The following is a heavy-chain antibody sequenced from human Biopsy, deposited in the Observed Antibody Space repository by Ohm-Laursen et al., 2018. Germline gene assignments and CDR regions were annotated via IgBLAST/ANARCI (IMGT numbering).Heavy chain of an antibody. CDR1: GGSFTGHY. CDR3: ARGSNEYGGLYFPH. Sequence: SQTLSLTCTVSGGSFTGHYWTWIRQPPGKGLEWIGNISHTGYTSYKSSLKSRVTTSLDTSRKHFSLRLTSLAAADTAVYYCARGSNEYGGLYFPHWGQGTLVTVSS. D-gene: IGHD4-23*01. V-gene: IGHV4-59*11. CDR2: ISHTGYT. J-gene: IGHJ1*01.